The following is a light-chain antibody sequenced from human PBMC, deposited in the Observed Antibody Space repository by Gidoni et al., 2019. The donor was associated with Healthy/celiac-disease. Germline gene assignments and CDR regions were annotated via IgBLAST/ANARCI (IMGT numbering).Light chain of an antibody. CDR1: QSVSSN. CDR3: QQYNNWLSWT. Sequence: DIVMTQSHATLSVSPGARATLSCRASQSVSSNLAWYHQKPGQAPRLLIYGASTRATGIPARFIGSGSGTEFTLTLSRLQSEDFAVYYCQQYNNWLSWTFGQGTKVEIK. J-gene: IGKJ1*01. V-gene: IGKV3-15*01. CDR2: GAS.